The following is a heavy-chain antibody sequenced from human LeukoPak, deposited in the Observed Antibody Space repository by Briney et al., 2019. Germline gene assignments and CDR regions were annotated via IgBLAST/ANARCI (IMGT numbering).Heavy chain of an antibody. CDR3: ARGRGPYYYGSGSGWFDP. J-gene: IGHJ5*02. V-gene: IGHV3-21*01. CDR1: GFTFSSYS. CDR2: ISSSSSYI. D-gene: IGHD3-10*01. Sequence: GGSLRLSCAASGFTFSSYSMNWVRQAPGKGLEWASSISSSSSYIYYADSVKGQFTISRDNAKNSLYLQMNSLRAEDTAVYYCARGRGPYYYGSGSGWFDPWGQGTLVTVSS.